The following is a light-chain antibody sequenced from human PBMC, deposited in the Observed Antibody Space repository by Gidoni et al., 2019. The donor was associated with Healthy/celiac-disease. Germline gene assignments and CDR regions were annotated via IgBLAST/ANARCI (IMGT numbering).Light chain of an antibody. CDR3: QQYNSYPVT. Sequence: DIQLTQYPSTLSASVGDRVTITCRASQSISSWLAWYQQKPGKAPKLLIYNASSLESGVPSRFSGSGSGTEFTLTISSLQPDDFATYYCQQYNSYPVTFGGGTKVEIK. CDR1: QSISSW. V-gene: IGKV1-5*03. J-gene: IGKJ4*01. CDR2: NAS.